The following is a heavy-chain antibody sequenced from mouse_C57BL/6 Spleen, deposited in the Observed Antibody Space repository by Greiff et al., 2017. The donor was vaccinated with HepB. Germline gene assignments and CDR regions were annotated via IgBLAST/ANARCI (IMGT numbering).Heavy chain of an antibody. J-gene: IGHJ4*01. D-gene: IGHD1-1*01. CDR3: ARECHYYGSSYHAMDY. V-gene: IGHV1-26*01. CDR2: INPNNGGT. Sequence: EVQLQQSGPELVKPGASVKISCKASGYTFTDYYMNWVKQSHGKSLEWIGDINPNNGGTSYNQKFKGKATLTVDKSSSTAYMELRSLTSEDSAVYYCARECHYYGSSYHAMDYWGQGTSVTVSS. CDR1: GYTFTDYY.